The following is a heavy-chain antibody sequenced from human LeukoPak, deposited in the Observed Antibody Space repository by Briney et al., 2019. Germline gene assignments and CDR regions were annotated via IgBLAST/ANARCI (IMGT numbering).Heavy chain of an antibody. D-gene: IGHD2-15*01. CDR2: ISTYNGNT. J-gene: IGHJ4*02. CDR3: ARRGGVATQDH. CDR1: GYTFTNYG. Sequence: ASVKVSCKASGYTFTNYGITWVRQAPGQGLEWMGWISTYNGNTNYAQKFQGRVTMTKDTSTSTAYMELRNLRSDDTAVYYCARRGGVATQDHWGLGALVTVSS. V-gene: IGHV1-18*01.